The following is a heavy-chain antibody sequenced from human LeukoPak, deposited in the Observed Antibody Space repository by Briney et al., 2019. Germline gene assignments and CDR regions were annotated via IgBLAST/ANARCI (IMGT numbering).Heavy chain of an antibody. CDR1: GFTFRTYW. CDR3: ARDNNAAFDI. Sequence: GGSLRLSCTASGFTFRTYWMSWVRQAPGKGLDWVANIKPDGSEQYYVDSVRGRFTVSRDNAKNSLYLQMSSLSAEDTAVYYCARDNNAAFDIWGLGTMVTVSS. J-gene: IGHJ3*02. D-gene: IGHD1-14*01. V-gene: IGHV3-7*04. CDR2: IKPDGSEQ.